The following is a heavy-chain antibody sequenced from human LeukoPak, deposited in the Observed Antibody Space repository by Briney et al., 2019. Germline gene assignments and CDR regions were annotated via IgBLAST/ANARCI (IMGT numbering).Heavy chain of an antibody. CDR2: ISAYNGNT. Sequence: ASVKVSCKASGGTFSSYAISWVRQAPGQGLEWMGWISAYNGNTNYAQKLQGRVTMTTDTSTSTAYMELRSLRSDDTAVYYCARDLSYDIFFDYWGQGTLVTVSS. J-gene: IGHJ4*02. CDR1: GGTFSSYA. CDR3: ARDLSYDIFFDY. V-gene: IGHV1-18*01. D-gene: IGHD3-22*01.